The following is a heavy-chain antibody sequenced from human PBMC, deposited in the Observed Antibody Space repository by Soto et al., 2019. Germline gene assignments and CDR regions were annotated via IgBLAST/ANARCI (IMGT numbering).Heavy chain of an antibody. Sequence: ASVKVSCKASGYTFTSYGISWVRQAPGQGLEWMGWISAYNGNTNYAQKLQGRFTMTTDTSTSTAYMELRSLRSDETAVYYCARREGSGSFPLYYYGMDVWGQGTTVTVSS. J-gene: IGHJ6*02. CDR1: GYTFTSYG. CDR2: ISAYNGNT. D-gene: IGHD3-10*01. CDR3: ARREGSGSFPLYYYGMDV. V-gene: IGHV1-18*01.